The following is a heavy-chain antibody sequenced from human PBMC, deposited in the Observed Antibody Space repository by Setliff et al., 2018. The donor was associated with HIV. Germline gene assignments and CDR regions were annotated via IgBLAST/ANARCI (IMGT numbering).Heavy chain of an antibody. V-gene: IGHV4-59*01. CDR2: IYYSGST. D-gene: IGHD6-6*01. J-gene: IGHJ4*02. CDR3: ARHLGRKHSSSPFDY. Sequence: SETLSLTCSVSGGSISSDYWSWIRQPPGKGLEWIGYIYYSGSTNYNPSLKSRVTISVDTSKKQFSLRVKSVTAADTAVYYCARHLGRKHSSSPFDYWGQGTLVTVSS. CDR1: GGSISSDY.